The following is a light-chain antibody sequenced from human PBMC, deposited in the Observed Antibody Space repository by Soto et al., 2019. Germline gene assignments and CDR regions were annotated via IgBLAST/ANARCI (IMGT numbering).Light chain of an antibody. CDR2: GAS. CDR1: QKVSSRY. V-gene: IGKV3-20*01. Sequence: IVVTRCAGALSLSPGERSTLSWRTSQKVSSRYLAWYQHKPGQAPRLLIYGASSRATGIPDRFGGSGSGTDFTLTISSLETEDVALYYCQQSDGSRWTLGQGTKVDIK. J-gene: IGKJ1*01. CDR3: QQSDGSRWT.